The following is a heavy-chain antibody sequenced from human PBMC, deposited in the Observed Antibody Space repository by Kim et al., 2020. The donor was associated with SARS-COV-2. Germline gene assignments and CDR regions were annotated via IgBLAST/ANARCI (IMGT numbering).Heavy chain of an antibody. CDR1: GYNFNDHY. J-gene: IGHJ4*02. Sequence: ASVKVSCKVSGYNFNDHYIHWVRQAPGQGLEWMGWINPNGGETKYAEKFHGKASMTRDMSTNTAYVELYSLSFDDTAVYYCARDSDPDYWGQGTQATVSS. CDR2: INPNGGET. V-gene: IGHV1-2*02. CDR3: ARDSDPDY.